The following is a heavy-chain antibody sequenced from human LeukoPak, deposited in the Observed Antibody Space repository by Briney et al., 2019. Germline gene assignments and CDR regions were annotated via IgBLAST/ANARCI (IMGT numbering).Heavy chain of an antibody. Sequence: SPTLSITSTISNVSIRTYYCSWIRQTPGKGLEWIGYIYTSGSTDYNPSLKSRVTISLDTSNNQFSLNLNSVTAADTAVYYCARSRGRKVTPFDYWGQGILVTVSS. CDR1: NVSIRTYY. D-gene: IGHD3-10*01. J-gene: IGHJ4*02. CDR3: ARSRGRKVTPFDY. V-gene: IGHV4-4*09. CDR2: IYTSGST.